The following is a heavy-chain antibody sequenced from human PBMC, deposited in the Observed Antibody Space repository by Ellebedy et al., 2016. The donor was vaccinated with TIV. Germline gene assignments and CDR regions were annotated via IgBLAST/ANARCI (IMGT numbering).Heavy chain of an antibody. D-gene: IGHD3-22*01. Sequence: ASVKVSXXASGYTFTSYGISWVRQAPGQGLEWMGWISAYNGNTNYAQKLQGRVTMTTDTSTSTAYMELRSLRSDDTAVYYCARAVYYYDSSGYYYYYGMDVWGQGTTVTVSS. CDR3: ARAVYYYDSSGYYYYYGMDV. CDR2: ISAYNGNT. CDR1: GYTFTSYG. V-gene: IGHV1-18*01. J-gene: IGHJ6*02.